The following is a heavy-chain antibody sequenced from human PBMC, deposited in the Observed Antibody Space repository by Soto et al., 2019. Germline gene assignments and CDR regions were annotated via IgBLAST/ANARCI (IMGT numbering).Heavy chain of an antibody. V-gene: IGHV3-33*01. J-gene: IGHJ4*02. Sequence: QVHLVESGGGVVQPGTSLRLSCAASGFSFRSYGMHWVRQAPCKGLEWVAVIWYDGSRTYYAGSVKGRFTVSRDNSQNKLYLQINSLRAEDTAVYYCARVFSGGRCYPSGWVQGTQVAVSS. CDR3: ARVFSGGRCYPSG. CDR2: IWYDGSRT. CDR1: GFSFRSYG. D-gene: IGHD2-15*01.